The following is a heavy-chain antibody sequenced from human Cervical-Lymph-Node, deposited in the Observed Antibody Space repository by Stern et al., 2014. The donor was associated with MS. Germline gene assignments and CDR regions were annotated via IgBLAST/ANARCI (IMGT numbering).Heavy chain of an antibody. J-gene: IGHJ4*02. CDR3: ARDYGDYAFDY. V-gene: IGHV5-51*01. Sequence: EVHLGEYGAEVKKPGESLKISCKGSGNGFTANWIAWVRQMPGKGLEWMGIIYPGDSDPRSSPSFQGQVTISADKSISTAYLQWSSLKASDTAMYYCARDYGDYAFDYWGQGTLVTVSS. CDR2: IYPGDSDP. D-gene: IGHD4-17*01. CDR1: GNGFTANW.